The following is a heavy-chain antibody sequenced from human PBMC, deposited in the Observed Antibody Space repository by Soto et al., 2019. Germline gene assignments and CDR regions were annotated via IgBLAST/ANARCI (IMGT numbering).Heavy chain of an antibody. D-gene: IGHD3-10*01. Sequence: DVQVLESGGDLVQPGGSLRLSCAASGFTFNSYAMSWVRQAPGKGLEWVSSVSAGGDMTYDSDSVKGRFTISRDNSNNALFLQMNSLRIEDTALYYCARGDRGGSGSPASYYYSGLDVWGQGNTVTVS. J-gene: IGHJ6*02. CDR1: GFTFNSYA. CDR3: ARGDRGGSGSPASYYYSGLDV. CDR2: VSAGGDMT. V-gene: IGHV3-23*01.